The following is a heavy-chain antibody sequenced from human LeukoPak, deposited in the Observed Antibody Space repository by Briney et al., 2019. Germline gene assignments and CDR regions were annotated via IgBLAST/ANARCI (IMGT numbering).Heavy chain of an antibody. CDR2: INPNSGDT. CDR1: GYTFTGHY. CDR3: ARDMWELPSDYYYDF. Sequence: ASVKVSCKASGYTFTGHYLNWLRQAPGRGLEWMGRINPNSGDTKYADKFLGRVIMTRDTSTSTAYLELNGLRSDDTASYYCARDMWELPSDYYYDFWGQGTLATVSS. V-gene: IGHV1-2*06. J-gene: IGHJ4*02. D-gene: IGHD1-26*01.